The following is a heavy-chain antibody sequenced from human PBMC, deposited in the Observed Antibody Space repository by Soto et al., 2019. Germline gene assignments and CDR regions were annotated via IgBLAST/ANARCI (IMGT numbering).Heavy chain of an antibody. CDR1: GFTFSSYC. D-gene: IGHD2-15*01. V-gene: IGHV3-33*01. CDR3: ARPRTVVADAFDI. J-gene: IGHJ3*02. CDR2: IWYDGSNK. Sequence: GGSLRLSCAASGFTFSSYCMHWVRQAPGKGLEWVAVIWYDGSNKYYADSVKGRFTISRDNSKNTLYLQMNSLRAEDTAVYYCARPRTVVADAFDIWGQGTMVTVSS.